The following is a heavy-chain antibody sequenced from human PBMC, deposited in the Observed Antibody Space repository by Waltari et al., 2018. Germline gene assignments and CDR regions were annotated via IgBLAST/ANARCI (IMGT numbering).Heavy chain of an antibody. J-gene: IGHJ4*02. V-gene: IGHV5-10-1*01. D-gene: IGHD2-2*01. CDR1: GYSLTTPW. CDR2: MDPSDSFR. CDR3: VRHRTTYPLEIDY. Sequence: EVQLVQSGAEGKKPEESRRTSCGGSGYSLTTPWPSGVRVMPGEGLEWAGRMDPSDSFRNYGPAFEGHVTISVDQSLRTAYLQWDSLKASDTAIYYCVRHRTTYPLEIDYWGQGTLVTVSS.